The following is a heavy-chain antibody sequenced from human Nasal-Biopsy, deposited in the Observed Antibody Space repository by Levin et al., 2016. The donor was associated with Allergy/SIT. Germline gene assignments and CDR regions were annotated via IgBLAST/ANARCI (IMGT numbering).Heavy chain of an antibody. J-gene: IGHJ4*02. Sequence: GESLKISCSASGFSFSTNAMHWVRQAPREGTGNMFQLSVISGGSTYYADSVKDRFTISRDNSKNMLFLQMSSLRAEDTALYYCVKGVGTWRAYYFDFWGQGSLVTVSS. CDR1: GFSFSTNA. CDR3: VKGVGTWRAYYFDF. CDR2: SVISGGST. V-gene: IGHV3-64D*06. D-gene: IGHD1-1*01.